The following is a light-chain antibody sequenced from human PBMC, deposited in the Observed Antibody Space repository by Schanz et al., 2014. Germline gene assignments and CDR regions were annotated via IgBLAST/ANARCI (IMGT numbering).Light chain of an antibody. CDR1: QSVSSY. V-gene: IGKV3-20*01. J-gene: IGKJ3*01. CDR2: GSS. Sequence: EIVLTQSPATLSLSPGERATLSCRASQSVSSYLAWYQQKPGQAPRLLIYGSSNRATGIPARFSGSGSGTDFTLTVSRLEPEDFAVYYCQHYGSSLIFTFGPGTNVDIK. CDR3: QHYGSSLIFT.